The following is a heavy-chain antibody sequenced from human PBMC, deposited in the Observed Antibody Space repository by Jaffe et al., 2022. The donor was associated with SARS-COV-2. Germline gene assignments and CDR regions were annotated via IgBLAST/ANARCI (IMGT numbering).Heavy chain of an antibody. D-gene: IGHD3-16*01. CDR3: ARGPPLTAPTEYYYYYYYMDV. V-gene: IGHV1-2*05. J-gene: IGHJ6*03. Sequence: QVQLVQSGAEVKKPGASVKVSCKASGYTFTGYYMHWVRQAPGQGLEWMGRINPNSGGTNYAQKFQGRVTMTRDTSISTAYMELSRLRSDDTVVYYCARGPPLTAPTEYYYYYYYMDVWGKGTTVTVSS. CDR2: INPNSGGT. CDR1: GYTFTGYY.